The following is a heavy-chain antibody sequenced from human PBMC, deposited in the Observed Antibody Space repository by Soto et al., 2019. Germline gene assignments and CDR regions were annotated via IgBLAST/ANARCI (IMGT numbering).Heavy chain of an antibody. CDR2: ISAYNGNT. D-gene: IGHD3-3*01. Sequence: GAEVQKPGASVKVSCKASGYTFTSYGISWVRKAPGQGLEWMGWISAYNGNTNYAQKFQGRVTMTTDTSTSTAYMELRSLRSDDTAVYYCARTLNEWLLGLDWGQGTLVTVSS. V-gene: IGHV1-18*01. CDR3: ARTLNEWLLGLD. CDR1: GYTFTSYG. J-gene: IGHJ4*02.